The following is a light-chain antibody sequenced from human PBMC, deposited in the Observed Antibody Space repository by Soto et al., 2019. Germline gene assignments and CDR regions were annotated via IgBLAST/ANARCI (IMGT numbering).Light chain of an antibody. Sequence: EIVLTQSPATLSLSPGERTTLSCRASQTVNNYLAWYQQKPGQVPRLLIYDASNRATGIPAKFSGSGSGTDFTLTISSLEPEDFAVYYCQQSSNWPRTLGQGTKVDIK. CDR2: DAS. V-gene: IGKV3-11*01. CDR3: QQSSNWPRT. CDR1: QTVNNY. J-gene: IGKJ1*01.